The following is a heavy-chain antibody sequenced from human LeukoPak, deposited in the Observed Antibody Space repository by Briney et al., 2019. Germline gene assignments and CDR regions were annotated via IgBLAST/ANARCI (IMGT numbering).Heavy chain of an antibody. V-gene: IGHV4-4*09. CDR1: GGSVRSYY. J-gene: IGHJ4*02. CDR2: IYTSGST. D-gene: IGHD6-19*01. CDR3: AGGPAWAGTAFDF. Sequence: SETLSLTCSVSGGSVRSYYWSWIRQFAGKELQWIGYIYTSGSTDYNPSLKSRVTISVDRSRNLIFLNLRSVTDADTAVYYCAGGPAWAGTAFDFWGQGSRVTVSS.